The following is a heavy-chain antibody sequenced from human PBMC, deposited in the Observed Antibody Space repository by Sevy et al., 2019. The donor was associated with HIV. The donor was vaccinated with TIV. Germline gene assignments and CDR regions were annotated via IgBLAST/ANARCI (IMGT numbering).Heavy chain of an antibody. J-gene: IGHJ4*02. D-gene: IGHD4-17*01. V-gene: IGHV3-33*01. CDR2: MWFDGSNT. Sequence: GGSLRLSCAASGFTFSTYGMHWVRQAPGKGLEWVAVMWFDGSNTYYADSVKGRFTISGDIAKNTLHLQMNSLRAEDTAVYYCARDLEFYDYGDYGPAFMPDYWGQGTLVTVSS. CDR3: ARDLEFYDYGDYGPAFMPDY. CDR1: GFTFSTYG.